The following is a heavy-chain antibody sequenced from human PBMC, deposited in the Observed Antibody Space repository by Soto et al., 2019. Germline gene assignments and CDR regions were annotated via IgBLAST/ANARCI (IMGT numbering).Heavy chain of an antibody. CDR2: IIPIFGTA. V-gene: IGHV1-69*01. CDR3: ARPLSQDYNLMRGPFDY. CDR1: GGTFSSYA. Sequence: QVQLVQSGAEVKKPGSSVKVSCKASGGTFSSYAISWVRQAPGQGLEWMGGIIPIFGTANYAQKFQGRVTITADESTSTAYMELSSLRSEDKAVYYCARPLSQDYNLMRGPFDYWGQGTLVTVSS. D-gene: IGHD4-4*01. J-gene: IGHJ4*02.